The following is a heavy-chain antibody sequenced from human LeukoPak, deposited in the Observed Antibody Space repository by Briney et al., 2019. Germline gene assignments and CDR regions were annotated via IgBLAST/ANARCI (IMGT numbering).Heavy chain of an antibody. Sequence: GGSLRLSCAASGFTFSSYAMHWVRQAPGKGLEWVAVISYDGSNKYYADSVKGRFTISRDNSKNTLYLQMNSLRAEDTAVYYCARDGIPYYYGMDVWGQGTTVTVYS. J-gene: IGHJ6*02. CDR1: GFTFSSYA. D-gene: IGHD1-26*01. CDR3: ARDGIPYYYGMDV. CDR2: ISYDGSNK. V-gene: IGHV3-30-3*01.